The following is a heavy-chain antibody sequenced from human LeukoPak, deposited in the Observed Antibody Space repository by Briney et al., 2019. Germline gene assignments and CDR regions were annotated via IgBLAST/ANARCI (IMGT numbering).Heavy chain of an antibody. Sequence: GGSLRLSCAASGFTFDDFSMHWVRQVPGEGSGVDFSDWDGGITYYADSVKGRFTVSRDNSKSSLYLHLSSLTPEDTAFYYCAKDSFVGTTSFLDSWGQGTLVTVSS. V-gene: IGHV3-43*01. CDR3: AKDSFVGTTSFLDS. CDR2: WDGGIT. CDR1: GFTFDDFS. J-gene: IGHJ4*02. D-gene: IGHD1-26*01.